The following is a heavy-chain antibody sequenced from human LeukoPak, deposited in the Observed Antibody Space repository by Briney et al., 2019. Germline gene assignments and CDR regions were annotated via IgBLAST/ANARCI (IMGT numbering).Heavy chain of an antibody. V-gene: IGHV4-4*07. CDR2: IYATGTT. Sequence: SETLSLTCTVSGGSISGYFWSWIRQPAGKGLEWIGRIYATGTTNYNPSLKSRVTMSVDTSKNQFSLNLTSVTAADTAVYYCAREGGGSNRCLDWGQGALVTVSS. CDR3: AREGGGSNRCLD. D-gene: IGHD3-16*02. J-gene: IGHJ1*01. CDR1: GGSISGYF.